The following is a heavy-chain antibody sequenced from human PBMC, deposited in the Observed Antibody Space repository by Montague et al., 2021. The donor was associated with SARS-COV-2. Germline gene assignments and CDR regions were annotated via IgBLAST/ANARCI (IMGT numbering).Heavy chain of an antibody. CDR1: GFTFSSYE. V-gene: IGHV3-48*03. J-gene: IGHJ6*03. Sequence: SLRLSCAASGFTFSSYEMNWVRQAPGKGLEWVSYISRSGSTIDYADSVKGRFTISRDNAKNSLYLQMNSLRAEDTAVYYCARDQLKAQWPYYYYDMDVWGKGTTVTVSS. D-gene: IGHD2-8*01. CDR2: ISRSGSTI. CDR3: ARDQLKAQWPYYYYDMDV.